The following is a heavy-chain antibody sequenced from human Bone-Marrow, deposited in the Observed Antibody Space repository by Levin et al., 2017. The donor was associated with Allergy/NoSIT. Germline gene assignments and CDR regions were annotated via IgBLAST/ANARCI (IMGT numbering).Heavy chain of an antibody. CDR1: GFTVGGHG. D-gene: IGHD2-2*01. CDR2: ISPSSGTI. Sequence: PSQTLSLTCAASGFTVGGHGMNWVRQAPGKGLEWLSYISPSSGTIYYRDSVKGRFSISRDNAKNSVYLQMDSLRAEDTALYYCARDYCTRTSCAGDLWGQGTMVTVSS. CDR3: ARDYCTRTSCAGDL. J-gene: IGHJ3*01. V-gene: IGHV3-48*04.